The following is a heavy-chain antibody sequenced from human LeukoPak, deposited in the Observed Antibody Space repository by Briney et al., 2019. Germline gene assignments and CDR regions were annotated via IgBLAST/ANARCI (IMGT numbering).Heavy chain of an antibody. Sequence: GGSLRLSCAASGFTFSGWGMHWVRQAPGKGLEWVAVVSYDGSNKYYVDSVKGRFTISRDNSKNTLYLQMNSLRAEDTAVYYCAKSVASDAYRGQGTLVTVSS. D-gene: IGHD5-12*01. CDR2: VSYDGSNK. CDR3: AKSVASDAY. CDR1: GFTFSGWG. V-gene: IGHV3-30*18. J-gene: IGHJ4*02.